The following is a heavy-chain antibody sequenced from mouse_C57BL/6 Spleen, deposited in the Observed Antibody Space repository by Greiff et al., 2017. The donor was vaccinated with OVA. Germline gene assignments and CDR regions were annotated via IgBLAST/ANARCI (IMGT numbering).Heavy chain of an antibody. CDR1: GYTFTDYN. CDR2: INPNNGGT. J-gene: IGHJ2*01. Sequence: VQLKESGPELVKPGASVKMSCKASGYTFTDYNMHWVKQSHGKSLEWIGYINPNNGGTSYNQKFKGKATLTVNKSSSTAYMELRSLTSEDSAVYYCARDYGSSYDYFDYWGQGTTLTVSS. V-gene: IGHV1-22*01. D-gene: IGHD1-1*01. CDR3: ARDYGSSYDYFDY.